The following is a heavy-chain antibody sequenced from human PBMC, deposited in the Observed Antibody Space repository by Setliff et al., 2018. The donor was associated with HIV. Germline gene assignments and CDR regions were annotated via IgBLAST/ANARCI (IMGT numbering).Heavy chain of an antibody. CDR3: ARISSARYLVDY. CDR1: GFTFSTYP. Sequence: GGSLRLSCVASGFTFSTYPMSWVRQAPGKGLEWVSAITGSGGSTYYAASAKGRFTISRDNSKTTVYLQMNSLRADDTAIYYCARISSARYLVDYWGQGTLVTVSS. V-gene: IGHV3-23*01. D-gene: IGHD6-13*01. J-gene: IGHJ4*02. CDR2: ITGSGGST.